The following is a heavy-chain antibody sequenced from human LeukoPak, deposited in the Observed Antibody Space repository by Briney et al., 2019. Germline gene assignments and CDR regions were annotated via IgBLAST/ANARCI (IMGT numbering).Heavy chain of an antibody. CDR2: ISAYNGNT. Sequence: GSVEVSCKASGYTFTSYGISWVRQAPGQGLEWMGWISAYNGNTNYAQKLQGRVTMTTDTSTSTAYMELRSLRSDDTAVYYCARMYYYGSGSHAYWFDPWGQGTLVTVSS. CDR1: GYTFTSYG. CDR3: ARMYYYGSGSHAYWFDP. J-gene: IGHJ5*02. D-gene: IGHD3-10*01. V-gene: IGHV1-18*01.